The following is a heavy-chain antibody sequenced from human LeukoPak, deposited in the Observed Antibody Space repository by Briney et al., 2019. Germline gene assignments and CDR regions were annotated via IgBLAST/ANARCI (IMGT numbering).Heavy chain of an antibody. CDR2: ISGNGGST. Sequence: GGSLRLSCAASGFTFTTYAMSWVRQAPGKGLEWVSAISGNGGSTYYADSVKGRFTISRDSSKNTLYLQMNSLRAEDTAVYYCAKCTRVDWLPIDFWGQGTLVTVSS. V-gene: IGHV3-23*01. CDR1: GFTFTTYA. J-gene: IGHJ4*02. D-gene: IGHD3-9*01. CDR3: AKCTRVDWLPIDF.